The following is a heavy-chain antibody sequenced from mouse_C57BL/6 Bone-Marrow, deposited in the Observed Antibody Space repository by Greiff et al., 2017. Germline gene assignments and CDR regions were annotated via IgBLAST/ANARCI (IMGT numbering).Heavy chain of an antibody. CDR1: GFTFSSYT. V-gene: IGHV5-9*01. J-gene: IGHJ1*03. Sequence: EVQLMESGGGLVKPGGSLKLSCAASGFTFSSYTMSWVRQTPEKRLQWVAAISGGGGNTYYPDSVKGRFTISRDNDKNILYLQMSSLRSEDTALYYCSRQVTTVLATKYFDVWGTGTTVTGSS. CDR2: ISGGGGNT. CDR3: SRQVTTVLATKYFDV. D-gene: IGHD1-1*01.